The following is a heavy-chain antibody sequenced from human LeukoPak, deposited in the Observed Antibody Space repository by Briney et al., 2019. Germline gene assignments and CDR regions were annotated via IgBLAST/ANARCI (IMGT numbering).Heavy chain of an antibody. V-gene: IGHV4-59*08. J-gene: IGHJ4*02. Sequence: LPPTCTASCTYTNSYNWSSIRPPPRKPQEWTGYIYHSNTTNYTPSLKSRLTISIDTSKNPLPLKLNSLTAADTAVYYCPTPSGAGTPIDFWGQGNRVIV. CDR3: PTPSGAGTPIDF. CDR1: CTYTNSYN. CDR2: IYHSNTT. D-gene: IGHD6-13*01.